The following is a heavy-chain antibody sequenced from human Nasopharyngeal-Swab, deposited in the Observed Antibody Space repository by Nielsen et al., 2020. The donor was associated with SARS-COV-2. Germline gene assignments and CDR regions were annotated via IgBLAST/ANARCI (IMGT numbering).Heavy chain of an antibody. V-gene: IGHV4-34*01. J-gene: IGHJ6*03. Sequence: WIRQPPGKGLEWIGEINHSGSTNYNPSLKSRVTISVDTSKNQFSLKLSSVTAADTAVYYCARAIFGVVIIFNYYYMDVWGKGTPVTVSS. D-gene: IGHD3-3*01. CDR3: ARAIFGVVIIFNYYYMDV. CDR2: INHSGST.